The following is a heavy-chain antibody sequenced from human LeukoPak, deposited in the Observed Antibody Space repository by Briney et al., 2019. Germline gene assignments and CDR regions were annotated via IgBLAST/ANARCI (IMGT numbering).Heavy chain of an antibody. CDR3: TGYNYGYGY. Sequence: SQTLSLTCAVSGGSLSRSGHSWSWIRQPPGGGLEWIGYISHNGSTYYNPSLKSRVTISVDRSKIQFSLKLTSVTAADTAIYYCTGYNYGYGYWGQGTLVTVSS. D-gene: IGHD5-18*01. CDR2: ISHNGST. V-gene: IGHV4-30-2*01. CDR1: GGSLSRSGHS. J-gene: IGHJ4*02.